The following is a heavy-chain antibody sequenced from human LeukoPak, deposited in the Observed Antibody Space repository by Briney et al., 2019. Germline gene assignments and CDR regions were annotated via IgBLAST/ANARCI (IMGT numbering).Heavy chain of an antibody. CDR2: ISSSSSYI. Sequence: PGGSLRLSCAASGFTFSSYSMNWVRQAPGKGLEWVSSISSSSSYIYYADSVKGRFTISRDNAKNSLYLQMNSLRAEDTAVYYCAGEVGNTMIVVVTYYFDYWGQGTLVTVSS. CDR1: GFTFSSYS. J-gene: IGHJ4*02. D-gene: IGHD3-22*01. V-gene: IGHV3-21*01. CDR3: AGEVGNTMIVVVTYYFDY.